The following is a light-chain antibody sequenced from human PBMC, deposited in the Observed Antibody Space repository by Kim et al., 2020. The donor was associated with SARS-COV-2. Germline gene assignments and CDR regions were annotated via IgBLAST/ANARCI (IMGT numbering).Light chain of an antibody. CDR2: QDT. V-gene: IGLV3-1*01. J-gene: IGLJ2*01. CDR1: KLGDKY. Sequence: SYELTQPPSVSVSPGQTASITCSGDKLGDKYACWYQQKAGQSPVLVIYQDTKRPSGIPERFSGSNSGNTATLTISGTQAVDEADYYCQAWDSSTADFGGG. CDR3: QAWDSSTAD.